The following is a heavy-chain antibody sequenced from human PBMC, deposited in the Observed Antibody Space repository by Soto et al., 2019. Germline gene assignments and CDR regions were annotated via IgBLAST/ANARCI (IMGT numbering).Heavy chain of an antibody. CDR2: IIPIFGTA. J-gene: IGHJ6*02. CDR1: GGTFSSYA. V-gene: IGHV1-69*13. Sequence: ASVKVSCKASGGTFSSYAISWVRQAPGQGLEWMGGIIPIFGTANYAQKFQGRVTITADESTSTAYMELSSLRSEDTAVYYCARDPIVVVPPSPYYYYGMDVWGQGTTVTVSS. CDR3: ARDPIVVVPPSPYYYYGMDV. D-gene: IGHD2-2*01.